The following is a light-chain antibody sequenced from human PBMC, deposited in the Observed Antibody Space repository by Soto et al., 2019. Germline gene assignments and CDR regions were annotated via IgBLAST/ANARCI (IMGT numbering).Light chain of an antibody. CDR1: LSSSSS. J-gene: IGKJ4*01. V-gene: IGKV1-39*01. Sequence: DVQMTQSPSSLSASVGGRVTITCPASLSSSSSFNWYQQKPGTTPRLLISAASTLRSGVPSRFSGSGTRSGSGTDFTLTISSLQPEDFATYYCQQNYVHQFTFGGGTKVDIK. CDR3: QQNYVHQFT. CDR2: AAS.